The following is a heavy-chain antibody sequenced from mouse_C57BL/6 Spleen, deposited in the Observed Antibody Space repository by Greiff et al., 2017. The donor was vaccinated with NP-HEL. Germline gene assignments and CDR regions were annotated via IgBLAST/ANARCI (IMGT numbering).Heavy chain of an antibody. CDR2: ISSGSSTI. V-gene: IGHV5-17*01. Sequence: EVQGVESGGGLVKPGGSLKLSCAASGFTFSDYGMHWVRQAPEKGLEWVAYISSGSSTIYYADTVKGRFTISRDNAKNTLFLQMTSLRSEDTAMYYCAKNLRGYWYFDVWGTGTTVTVSS. D-gene: IGHD2-12*01. CDR1: GFTFSDYG. J-gene: IGHJ1*03. CDR3: AKNLRGYWYFDV.